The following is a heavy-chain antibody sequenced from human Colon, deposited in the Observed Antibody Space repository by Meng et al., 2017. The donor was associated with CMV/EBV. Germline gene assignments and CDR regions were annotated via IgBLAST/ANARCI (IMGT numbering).Heavy chain of an antibody. D-gene: IGHD2-21*02. V-gene: IGHV1-8*01. CDR1: GYIFTTYE. CDR3: ARGRVTAEGGRS. J-gene: IGHJ4*02. CDR2: MNPQSDGT. Sequence: SVKVSRKASGYIFTTYEINWVRQAPGQGLEWMGWMNPQSDGTAYAQKFQGRVTMTRDTSITTAYLELRNLTSEDTAVYFCARGRVTAEGGRSWGQGTLVTVSS.